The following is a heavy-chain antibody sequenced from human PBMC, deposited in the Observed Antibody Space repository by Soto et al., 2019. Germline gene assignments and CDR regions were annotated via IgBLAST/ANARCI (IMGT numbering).Heavy chain of an antibody. CDR1: GYSFTGYY. Sequence: SVEVSFKSSGYSFTGYYIHWVRQAPGQGLEWMGWINPNSGDTNYAQKFQGRVTMTRDTSFSTAYMELSSLRSDDTAVYYCATRYSYVHFWGQGTLVTSPQ. CDR3: ATRYSYVHF. D-gene: IGHD5-18*01. J-gene: IGHJ4*02. V-gene: IGHV1-2*02. CDR2: INPNSGDT.